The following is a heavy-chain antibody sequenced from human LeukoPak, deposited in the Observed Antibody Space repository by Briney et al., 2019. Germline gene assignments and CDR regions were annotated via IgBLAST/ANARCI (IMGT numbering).Heavy chain of an antibody. Sequence: PGGSLRLSCAASGFTFSSYGMNWVRQAPGKGLEWVSCISSGSKYIYYADSLKGRFTISRDDAQNPLYLQMNSLRAEDTAVYYCARDLSGYGWYHYYAMDVWGKGTTVTVSS. CDR1: GFTFSSYG. CDR2: ISSGSKYI. CDR3: ARDLSGYGWYHYYAMDV. J-gene: IGHJ6*04. D-gene: IGHD5-12*01. V-gene: IGHV3-21*01.